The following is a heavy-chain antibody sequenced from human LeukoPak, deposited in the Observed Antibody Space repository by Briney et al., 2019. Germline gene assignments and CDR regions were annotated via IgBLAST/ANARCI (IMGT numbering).Heavy chain of an antibody. CDR1: GGSISSSSYY. Sequence: SETLSLTCTVSGGSISSSSYYWSWIRQPPGKGLEWIGEINHSGSTNYNPSLKSRVTISVDTSKNQFSLKLSSVTAADTAVYYCPGGIERHLNTNTYSGRDVGGQGTTVPAPS. D-gene: IGHD3-16*01. CDR2: INHSGST. CDR3: PGGIERHLNTNTYSGRDV. V-gene: IGHV4-39*07. J-gene: IGHJ6*02.